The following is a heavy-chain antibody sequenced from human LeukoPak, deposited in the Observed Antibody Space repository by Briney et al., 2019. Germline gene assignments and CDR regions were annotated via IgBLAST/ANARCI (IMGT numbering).Heavy chain of an antibody. V-gene: IGHV4-34*01. CDR1: VGSFSDDY. CDR3: ARRLKSASQYIDV. J-gene: IGHJ6*03. Sequence: PSETLSLTFAVYVGSFSDDYWSWIRQPPGKGLEWVGEINHSGKTNYNPSLKSRVSLSVDTSKNQFSLKLSSVTAADTAINSCARRLKSASQYIDVWGKGTTVTIS. CDR2: INHSGKT.